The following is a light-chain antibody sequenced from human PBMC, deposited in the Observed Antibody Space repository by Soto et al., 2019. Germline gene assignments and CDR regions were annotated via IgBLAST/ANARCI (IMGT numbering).Light chain of an antibody. V-gene: IGLV2-23*03. CDR3: CSYAGSSTFGV. CDR1: SSDVGSYNL. J-gene: IGLJ2*01. CDR2: EGS. Sequence: QSALTQPASVSGSPGQSITISCTATSSDVGSYNLVTWYQQHPGKAHKLMIYEGSKRPSGVSNLFSGSKSGNTASLKSSGLQAEDEVDYYCCSYAGSSTFGVFGGGTKLTVL.